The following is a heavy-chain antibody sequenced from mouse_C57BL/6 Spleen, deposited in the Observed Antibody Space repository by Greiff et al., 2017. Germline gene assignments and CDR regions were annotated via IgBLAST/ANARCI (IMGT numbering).Heavy chain of an antibody. Sequence: QVQLQQPGAELVKPGASVKVSCKASGYTFTSYWITWVKQRPGQGLEWIGDIYPGSGSINYNEKFKSKATLTVDTSSSTAYMQLLSLTSEDSAVYYCAQSGLRLGAMDYWGQGTSVTVSS. V-gene: IGHV1-55*01. D-gene: IGHD3-2*02. CDR1: GYTFTSYW. CDR2: IYPGSGSI. J-gene: IGHJ4*01. CDR3: AQSGLRLGAMDY.